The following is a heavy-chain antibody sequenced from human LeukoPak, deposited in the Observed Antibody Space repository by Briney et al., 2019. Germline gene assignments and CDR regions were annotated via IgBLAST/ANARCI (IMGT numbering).Heavy chain of an antibody. Sequence: GGSLRLSCAASGFTFNNYAMSWVRQAPGKRLEWVSAISGSGGGGGTYHADSVKGRFTISRDDSKNTLYPQMNSLRAEDTAVYYCAKGVIKYDFWSGYGGGYFDYWGQGTLVTVSS. CDR1: GFTFNNYA. CDR3: AKGVIKYDFWSGYGGGYFDY. D-gene: IGHD3-3*01. CDR2: ISGSGGGGGT. J-gene: IGHJ4*02. V-gene: IGHV3-23*01.